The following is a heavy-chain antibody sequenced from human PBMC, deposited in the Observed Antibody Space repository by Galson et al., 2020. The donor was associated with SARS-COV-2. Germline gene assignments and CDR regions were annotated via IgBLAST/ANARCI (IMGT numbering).Heavy chain of an antibody. J-gene: IGHJ4*02. Sequence: GESLKISCAASGFSFSDAWLNWVRQAPGKGLEWVGRIKSKSDGGTIDYAAAVKGRFTISRDDSRNTLYLQMNSLTTEDTAVFYCTTDPIMIRFGVPAAGGQGTLVTVSS. V-gene: IGHV3-15*07. CDR3: TTDPIMIRFGVPAA. D-gene: IGHD3-16*01. CDR1: GFSFSDAW. CDR2: IKSKSDGGTI.